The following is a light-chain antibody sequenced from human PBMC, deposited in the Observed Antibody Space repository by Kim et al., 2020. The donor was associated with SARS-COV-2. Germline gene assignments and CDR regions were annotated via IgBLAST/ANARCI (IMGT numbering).Light chain of an antibody. Sequence: AVGQTVRITCQGDSIRSYYARWYQQKPGQAPVLVIYGKNNRPSGIPDRFSGSSSGNTASLTITGAQAEDEADYYCNSRDSSGNHWVFGGGTKLTVL. CDR3: NSRDSSGNHWV. CDR1: SIRSYY. J-gene: IGLJ3*02. V-gene: IGLV3-19*01. CDR2: GKN.